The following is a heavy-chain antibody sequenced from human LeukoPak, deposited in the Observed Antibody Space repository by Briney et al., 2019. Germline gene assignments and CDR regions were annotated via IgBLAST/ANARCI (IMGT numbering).Heavy chain of an antibody. Sequence: ASVKVSCKASGYTSTSYGISWVRQAPGQGLEWMGWISAYNGNTNYAQKLQGRVTMTTDTSTSTAYMELRSLRSDDTAVYYCARDLTSIVAATEVDYWGEATLVTVSS. CDR1: GYTSTSYG. V-gene: IGHV1-18*01. CDR3: ARDLTSIVAATEVDY. D-gene: IGHD1-26*01. CDR2: ISAYNGNT. J-gene: IGHJ4*02.